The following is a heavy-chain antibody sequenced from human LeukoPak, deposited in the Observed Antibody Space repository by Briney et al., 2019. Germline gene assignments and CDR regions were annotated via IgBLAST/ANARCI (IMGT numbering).Heavy chain of an antibody. V-gene: IGHV3-74*01. J-gene: IGHJ4*02. CDR2: INSDGSST. CDR3: ARDPITIFGVALDY. CDR1: GFTFSSYW. D-gene: IGHD3-3*01. Sequence: GGSLRLSCAASGFTFSSYWMHWVRQAPGKGLVWVSRINSDGSSTSYADSVKGRFTISRDNAKNTLYLQMNSLRAEDTAVYYCARDPITIFGVALDYWGQGTLVTISS.